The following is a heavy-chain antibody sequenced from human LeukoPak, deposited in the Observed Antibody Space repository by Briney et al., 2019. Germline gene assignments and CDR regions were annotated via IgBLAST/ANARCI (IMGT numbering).Heavy chain of an antibody. CDR3: ARGGEDSGYDPTREEAWFDP. CDR2: IYHSGST. CDR1: GGSISSGGYS. Sequence: SETLSLTCAVSGGSISSGGYSWSWIRQPPGKGREWIGYIYHSGSTYYNPSLKSRVTISVDRSKNQFSLKLSSVTAADTAVYYCARGGEDSGYDPTREEAWFDPWAREPWSPSPQ. D-gene: IGHD5-12*01. J-gene: IGHJ5*02. V-gene: IGHV4-30-2*01.